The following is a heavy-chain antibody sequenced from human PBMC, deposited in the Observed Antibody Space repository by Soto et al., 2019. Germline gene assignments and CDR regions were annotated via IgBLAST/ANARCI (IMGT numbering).Heavy chain of an antibody. CDR2: IWYDGSNK. CDR3: ARGRPLYGDTAPSFYS. CDR1: GFTFSSYG. J-gene: IGHJ4*02. Sequence: QVQLVESGGGVVQPGRSLRLSCAASGFTFSSYGMHWVRQAPGKGLEWVAVIWYDGSNKYYADSVKGRFTISRDNSKNTLYLQMNSLRAEDTAVYYCARGRPLYGDTAPSFYSWGQGTLVTVSS. V-gene: IGHV3-33*01. D-gene: IGHD4-17*01.